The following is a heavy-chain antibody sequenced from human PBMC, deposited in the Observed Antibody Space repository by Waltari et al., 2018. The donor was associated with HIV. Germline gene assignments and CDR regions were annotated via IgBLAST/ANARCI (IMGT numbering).Heavy chain of an antibody. CDR2: IYYSGST. CDR1: GGSISSSSYY. CDR3: AKTTPHDYGDSTWYFDL. V-gene: IGHV4-39*01. D-gene: IGHD4-17*01. J-gene: IGHJ2*01. Sequence: QLQLQESGPGLVKPSETLSLTCTVSGGSISSSSYYWGWIRQPPGKGLEWIGSIYYSGSTYYNPSLKSRVTISVDTSKNQFSLKLSSVTAADTAVYYCAKTTPHDYGDSTWYFDLWGRGTLVTVSS.